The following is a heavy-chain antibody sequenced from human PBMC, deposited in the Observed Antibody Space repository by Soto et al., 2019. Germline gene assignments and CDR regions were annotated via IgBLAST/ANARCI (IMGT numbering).Heavy chain of an antibody. CDR3: ARVPELFYYDSSGYQTACCYYYGIDV. Sequence: PGGSLRLSCAASGFTFSSYGMHWVRQAPGKGLEWVAVIWYDGSNKYYADSVKGRFTISRDNSKNTLYLQMNSLRAEDTAVYYCARVPELFYYDSSGYQTACCYYYGIDVWGQGTTVTVSS. J-gene: IGHJ6*02. D-gene: IGHD3-22*01. V-gene: IGHV3-33*01. CDR1: GFTFSSYG. CDR2: IWYDGSNK.